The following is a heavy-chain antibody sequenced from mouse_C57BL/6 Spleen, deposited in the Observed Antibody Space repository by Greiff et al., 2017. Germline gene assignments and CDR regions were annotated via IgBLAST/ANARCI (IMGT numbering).Heavy chain of an antibody. CDR3: AIELGLYFDV. J-gene: IGHJ1*03. V-gene: IGHV1-55*01. CDR2: IYPGDGDT. CDR1: GYTFTSYW. Sequence: QVQLQQPGAELVKPGASVKMSCKASGYTFTSYWITWVKQRPGQGLEWIGDIYPGDGDTNYNGKFKGKATLTADKSSSTAYMQLSSLTSEDSAVYFCAIELGLYFDVWGTGTTVTVSS.